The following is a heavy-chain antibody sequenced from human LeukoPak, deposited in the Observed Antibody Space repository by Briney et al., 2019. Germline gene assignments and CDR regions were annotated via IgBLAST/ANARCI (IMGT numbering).Heavy chain of an antibody. J-gene: IGHJ6*03. CDR2: INTDGSST. D-gene: IGHD5-18*01. Sequence: TGGSLRLSCAASGFTFSSYWMHWVRQAPGKGLVWVSRINTDGSSTSYADSVKGRFTISRDNAKNTLYLQMNSLRAEDTAVYYCARDRYRWNYDYYYMDVWGKGTTVTVSS. CDR3: ARDRYRWNYDYYYMDV. CDR1: GFTFSSYW. V-gene: IGHV3-74*01.